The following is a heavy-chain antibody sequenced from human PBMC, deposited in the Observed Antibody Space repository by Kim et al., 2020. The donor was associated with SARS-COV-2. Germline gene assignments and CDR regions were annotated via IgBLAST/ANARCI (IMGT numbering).Heavy chain of an antibody. V-gene: IGHV4-39*01. CDR3: ARQKGTRGLSGYYYYGMDV. CDR2: IYYSGST. CDR1: GGSISSSSYY. Sequence: SETLSLTCTVSGGSISSSSYYWGWIRQPPGKGLEWIGSIYYSGSTYYNPSLKSRVTISVDTSKNQFSLKLSSVTAADTAVYYCARQKGTRGLSGYYYYGMDVWGQGTTVTVSS. J-gene: IGHJ6*02. D-gene: IGHD1-1*01.